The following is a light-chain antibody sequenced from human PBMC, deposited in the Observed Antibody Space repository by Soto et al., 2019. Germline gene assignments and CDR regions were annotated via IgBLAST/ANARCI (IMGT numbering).Light chain of an antibody. CDR1: ISNIGTNT. Sequence: QSVLTQAPSASETPGQRVTISCSGSISNIGTNTVNWHQQFLGTAPKVLIYDNSRRPSGVPDRFSGSKSGTSASLTISGLQSEDEADYYCAAWDDSLNAVVFGGGTKLTVL. V-gene: IGLV1-44*01. CDR2: DNS. J-gene: IGLJ3*02. CDR3: AAWDDSLNAVV.